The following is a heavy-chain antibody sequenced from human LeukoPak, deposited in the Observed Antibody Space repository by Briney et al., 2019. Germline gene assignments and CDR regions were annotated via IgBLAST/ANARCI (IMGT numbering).Heavy chain of an antibody. CDR1: GFTFSSYA. J-gene: IGHJ6*04. CDR3: AELGITMIGGV. CDR2: FSVSDQTT. Sequence: GGTLRLSCAASGFTFSSYAMSWVRQAPGKGLEWVSGFSVSDQTTYYADSVKGRFTISRDNSKNPLYLQINSLRAEDTAVYYCAELGITMIGGVWGKGTTVTISS. D-gene: IGHD3-10*02. V-gene: IGHV3-23*01.